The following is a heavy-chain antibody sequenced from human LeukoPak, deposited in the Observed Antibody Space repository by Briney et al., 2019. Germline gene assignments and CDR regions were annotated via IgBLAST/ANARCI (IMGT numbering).Heavy chain of an antibody. CDR2: ISSSGSYI. Sequence: GGSLRLSCAASGFTFSSYEMNWVRQAPGKGLEWVSSISSSGSYIYYADSVKGRFTISRDNAKNSLYLQMNSLTAEDTAVYYCAREQQLWLFWGQGTLVTVSS. D-gene: IGHD5-18*01. J-gene: IGHJ4*02. V-gene: IGHV3-21*01. CDR1: GFTFSSYE. CDR3: AREQQLWLF.